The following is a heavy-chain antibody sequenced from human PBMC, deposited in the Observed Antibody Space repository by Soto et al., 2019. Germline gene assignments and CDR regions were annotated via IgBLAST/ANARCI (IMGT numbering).Heavy chain of an antibody. D-gene: IGHD1-26*01. CDR3: ARGGSGSFYLTPVGYFDF. CDR1: GGSISSYY. CDR2: IYYSGST. V-gene: IGHV4-59*01. J-gene: IGHJ4*02. Sequence: PSETLSLTCTVSGGSISSYYWSWIRQPPGKGLEWIGYIYYSGSTNYNPSLKSRVTISVDTSKNQFSLKLSSVTAADTAVYYCARGGSGSFYLTPVGYFDFWGQGTLVTVSS.